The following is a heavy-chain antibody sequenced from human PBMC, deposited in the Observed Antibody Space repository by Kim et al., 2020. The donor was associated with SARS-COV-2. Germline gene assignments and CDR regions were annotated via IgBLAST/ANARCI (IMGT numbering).Heavy chain of an antibody. CDR1: GGSISSSSYY. CDR2: IYYSGST. CDR3: ARLAARLFRGWYFDY. V-gene: IGHV4-39*01. J-gene: IGHJ4*02. D-gene: IGHD6-6*01. Sequence: SETLSLTCTVSGGSISSSSYYWGWIRQPPGKGLEWIGSIYYSGSTYYNPSLKSRVTISVDTSKNQFSLKLSSVTAADTAVYYCARLAARLFRGWYFDYWGQGTLVTVSS.